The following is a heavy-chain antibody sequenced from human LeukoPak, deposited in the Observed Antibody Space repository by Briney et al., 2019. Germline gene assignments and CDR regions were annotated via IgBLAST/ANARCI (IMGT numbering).Heavy chain of an antibody. CDR2: INHSGST. CDR1: GGSFSGYY. Sequence: SETLSLTCAVYGGSFSGYYWSWIRQPPGKGLEWIGEINHSGSTNYNPSLKSRVTISVDTSKNQFSLKLSSVTAADTAVYYCARGHIKPYYYDSSGRVGAFDIWGQGTMVTVSS. V-gene: IGHV4-34*01. D-gene: IGHD3-22*01. CDR3: ARGHIKPYYYDSSGRVGAFDI. J-gene: IGHJ3*02.